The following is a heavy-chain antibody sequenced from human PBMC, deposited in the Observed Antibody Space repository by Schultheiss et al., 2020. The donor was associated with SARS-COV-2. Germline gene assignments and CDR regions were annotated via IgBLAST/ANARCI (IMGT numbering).Heavy chain of an antibody. CDR2: IWYDGSNK. Sequence: GESLKISCAASGFTFSSYSMNWVRQAPGKGLEWVAVIWYDGSNKYYADSVKGRFTISRDNSKNTLYLQMNSLKTEDTAVYYCTSWFDPWGQGTLVTVSS. CDR1: GFTFSSYS. J-gene: IGHJ5*02. CDR3: TSWFDP. V-gene: IGHV3-33*08.